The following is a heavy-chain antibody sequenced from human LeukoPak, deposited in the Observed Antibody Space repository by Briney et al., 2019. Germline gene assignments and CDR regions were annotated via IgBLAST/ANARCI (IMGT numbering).Heavy chain of an antibody. CDR3: AGGRWLQSDY. D-gene: IGHD5-24*01. Sequence: SETLSLTCAVYGGSFSGYYWSWIRQPPGKGLEWTGEINHSGSTNYNPSLKSRVTISVDTSKNQFSLKLSSVTAADTAVYYCAGGRWLQSDYWGQGTLVTVSS. V-gene: IGHV4-34*01. CDR2: INHSGST. CDR1: GGSFSGYY. J-gene: IGHJ4*02.